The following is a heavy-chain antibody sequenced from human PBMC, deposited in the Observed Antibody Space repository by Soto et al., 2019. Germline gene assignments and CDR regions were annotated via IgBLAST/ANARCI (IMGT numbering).Heavy chain of an antibody. V-gene: IGHV3-30*18. CDR3: AKAPGPAAAGHFDY. CDR2: ISYDGSDK. D-gene: IGHD6-13*01. CDR1: GFTFSSYG. Sequence: QVQLVESGGGVVQPGRSLRLSCAASGFTFSSYGMHWVRKAPDKGLEWVAFISYDGSDKSYAESVKGRFTVSRDNSKNTLYLQTNSLRAEDTAVYYCAKAPGPAAAGHFDYWGQGTLVTVSS. J-gene: IGHJ4*02.